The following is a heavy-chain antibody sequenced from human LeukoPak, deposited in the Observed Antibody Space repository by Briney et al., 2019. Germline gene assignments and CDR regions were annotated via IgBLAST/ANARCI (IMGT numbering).Heavy chain of an antibody. D-gene: IGHD7-27*01. CDR1: GFSFRNYW. Sequence: GGSLRLSCAASGFSFRNYWMSWLRQVPGKGLEWVANIKGDGSEIHYVDSAKGRFTISRDDAQNSLFLQMNNLRVEDTAVYYCAGGTWGPRDLWGQGTLLTVS. CDR3: AGGTWGPRDL. CDR2: IKGDGSEI. V-gene: IGHV3-7*01. J-gene: IGHJ4*02.